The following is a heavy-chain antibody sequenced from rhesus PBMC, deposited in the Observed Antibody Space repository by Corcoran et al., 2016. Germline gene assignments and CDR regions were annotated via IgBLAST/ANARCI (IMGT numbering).Heavy chain of an antibody. Sequence: QVQLQESGPGLVKPSETLSLTCAVSGGSVSSNYWSWIRQSPGKGLEWIGHIAGSGGGAHYTPSRKSRVTLSTETPKTQFSLRLTSVTAADTALYFCATLVGVPGSLDVWGRGVLVTVSS. V-gene: IGHV4-173*01. D-gene: IGHD2-39*01. CDR3: ATLVGVPGSLDV. CDR2: IAGSGGGA. J-gene: IGHJ5-2*02. CDR1: GGSVSSNY.